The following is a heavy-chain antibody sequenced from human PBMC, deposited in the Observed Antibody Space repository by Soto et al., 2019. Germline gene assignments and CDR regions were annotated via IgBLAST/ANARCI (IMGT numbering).Heavy chain of an antibody. CDR3: QLSTVTDPFDY. J-gene: IGHJ4*02. D-gene: IGHD4-17*01. CDR2: ISHDGGNH. Sequence: PGGSLRLSCAASGFTFSSYAMHWVRQAPGKGLEWVALISHDGGNHYYADSVKGRFTISRDNSKNMVYLQINSLRVDDTAVYYCQLSTVTDPFDYWGQGTLVTVSS. V-gene: IGHV3-30-3*01. CDR1: GFTFSSYA.